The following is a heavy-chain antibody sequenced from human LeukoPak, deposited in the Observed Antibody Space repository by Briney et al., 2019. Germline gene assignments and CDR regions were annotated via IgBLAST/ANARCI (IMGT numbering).Heavy chain of an antibody. Sequence: ASVKVSCKASGYTFTSYGISWVRQAPGQGLGWMGWISAYNGYTNYAQKLQGRVTMTTDTSTSTVYMELSSLRSEDTAVYYCAREGVVGAPVDYWGQGTLVTVSS. D-gene: IGHD1-26*01. CDR2: ISAYNGYT. V-gene: IGHV1-18*01. CDR3: AREGVVGAPVDY. CDR1: GYTFTSYG. J-gene: IGHJ4*02.